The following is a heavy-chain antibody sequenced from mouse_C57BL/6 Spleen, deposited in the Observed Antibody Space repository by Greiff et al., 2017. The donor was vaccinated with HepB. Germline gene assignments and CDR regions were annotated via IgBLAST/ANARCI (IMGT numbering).Heavy chain of an antibody. J-gene: IGHJ1*03. D-gene: IGHD1-1*01. CDR3: ARGTTVVYGYFDV. Sequence: EVQRVESGGGLVKPGGSLKLSCAASGFTFSDYGMHWVRQAPEKGLEWVAYISSGSSTIYYADTVKGRFTISRDNAKNTLFLQMTSLRSEDSAMYYCARGTTVVYGYFDVWGTGTTVTVSS. CDR2: ISSGSSTI. V-gene: IGHV5-17*01. CDR1: GFTFSDYG.